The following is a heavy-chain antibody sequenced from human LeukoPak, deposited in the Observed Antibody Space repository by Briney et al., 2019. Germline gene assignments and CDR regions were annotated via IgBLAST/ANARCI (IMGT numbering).Heavy chain of an antibody. D-gene: IGHD6-19*01. CDR3: VRGSVAVAGPTDY. CDR1: AFTFSNYA. V-gene: IGHV3-30*04. CDR2: ISYDGSNK. Sequence: GGSLRLSCAASAFTFSNYAMHWVRQTPGKGLEWVAVISYDGSNKYYAESVKGRFTISRDNSENTLYLQINSLRLEDSALYYCVRGSVAVAGPTDYWGQGTLVTVSS. J-gene: IGHJ4*02.